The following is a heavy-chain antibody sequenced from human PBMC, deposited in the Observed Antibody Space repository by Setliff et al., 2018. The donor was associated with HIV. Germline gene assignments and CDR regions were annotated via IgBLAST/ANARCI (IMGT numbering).Heavy chain of an antibody. V-gene: IGHV4-59*08. D-gene: IGHD3-3*01. Sequence: PSETLSLTCTVSGGSISSYYWNWIRQPPGKGLEWIGYIYYSGSTNYKPSLKSRVTVSVDTSKNQFSLKLSSVTAADTAVYYCARQRGGRVTIFGVSGGWFDPWGQGTLVTVS. CDR3: ARQRGGRVTIFGVSGGWFDP. CDR1: GGSISSYY. CDR2: IYYSGST. J-gene: IGHJ5*02.